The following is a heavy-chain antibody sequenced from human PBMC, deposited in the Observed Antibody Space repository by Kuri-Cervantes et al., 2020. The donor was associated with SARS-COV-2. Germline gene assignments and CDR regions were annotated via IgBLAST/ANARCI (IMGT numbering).Heavy chain of an antibody. D-gene: IGHD3-10*01. CDR1: GGSISSSSYY. Sequence: SETLSLTCTVSGGSISSSSYYWGWIRQPPGKGLEWIGSIYYSGSTYSNPSLKSRVTISVDTSKNQFSLKLSSVTAADTAVYYCARDCPSLHLKLLWFGDLNNKGGRGYFDYWGQGTLVTVSS. V-gene: IGHV4-39*02. CDR2: IYYSGST. CDR3: ARDCPSLHLKLLWFGDLNNKGGRGYFDY. J-gene: IGHJ4*02.